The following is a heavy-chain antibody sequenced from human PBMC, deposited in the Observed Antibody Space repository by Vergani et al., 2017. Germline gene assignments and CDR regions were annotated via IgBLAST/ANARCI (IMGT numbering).Heavy chain of an antibody. D-gene: IGHD2-21*02. Sequence: EVQLLESGGGLVQPGGSLRLTCAASEFTFSNYAMNWVRQAPGKGLEWVSGISGSGVSAYYTDSVKGRFTISRDNSKNMLFLQMNNLRTEDTAIYYCARGDRDAGAFDIWGQGTMVTVSS. CDR3: ARGDRDAGAFDI. CDR1: EFTFSNYA. CDR2: ISGSGVSA. J-gene: IGHJ3*02. V-gene: IGHV3-23*01.